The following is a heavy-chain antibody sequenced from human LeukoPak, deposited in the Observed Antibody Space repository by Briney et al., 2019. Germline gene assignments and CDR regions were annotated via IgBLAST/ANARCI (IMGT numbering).Heavy chain of an antibody. J-gene: IGHJ3*02. D-gene: IGHD1-26*01. CDR3: ARDRVGAQFEAFDI. V-gene: IGHV3-21*01. CDR2: ISSSSSYI. CDR1: GFTFSSYS. Sequence: PGGSLRLSCAPSGFTFSSYSMNWVRQAPGKGLEWVSSISSSSSYIYFADSVKGRFTISRDNAKNSLYLQMNSLRAEDTAVYYCARDRVGAQFEAFDIWGQGTMVTVSS.